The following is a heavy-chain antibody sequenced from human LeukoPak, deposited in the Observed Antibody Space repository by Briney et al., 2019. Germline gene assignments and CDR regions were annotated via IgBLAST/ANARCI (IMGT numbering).Heavy chain of an antibody. D-gene: IGHD1-26*01. CDR3: ARAIEVGAMTPFDY. CDR2: IYHSGST. Sequence: KPSETLSLTCTVSGYSFSSDYYWGWIRRPPGEGLEWIGSIYHSGSTYYNPSLKSRVTISVDTSKNQFSLKLSSVTAADTAVYYCARAIEVGAMTPFDYWGQGTLVTVSS. V-gene: IGHV4-38-2*02. CDR1: GYSFSSDYY. J-gene: IGHJ4*02.